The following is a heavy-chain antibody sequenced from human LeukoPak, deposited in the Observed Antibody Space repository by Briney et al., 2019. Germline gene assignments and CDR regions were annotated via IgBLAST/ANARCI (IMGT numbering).Heavy chain of an antibody. V-gene: IGHV3-21*01. CDR2: ISSSSSYI. CDR1: GFTFSSYS. D-gene: IGHD2-2*01. J-gene: IGHJ6*03. CDR3: ARDPLYCSSTSSACYYYYMDV. Sequence: PGGSLRLSCAASGFTFSSYSMNWVRQAPGKGLEWVSSISSSSSYIYYANSVKGRFTISRDNAKNSLYLQMNSLRAEDTAVYYCARDPLYCSSTSSACYYYYMDVWGKGTTVTVSS.